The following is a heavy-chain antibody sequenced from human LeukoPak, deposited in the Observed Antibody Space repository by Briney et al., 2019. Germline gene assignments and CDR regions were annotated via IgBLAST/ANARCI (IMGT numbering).Heavy chain of an antibody. D-gene: IGHD3-22*01. CDR2: IYYSGST. CDR1: GGSISSYY. V-gene: IGHV4-59*01. CDR3: ARDGSSGYGIDY. Sequence: SETLSLTCTVSGGSISSYYWSWIWQPPGKGLEWIGYIYYSGSTNYNPSLKSRVTISVDTSKNQFSLKLSSVTAADTAVYYCARDGSSGYGIDYWGQGTLVTVSS. J-gene: IGHJ4*02.